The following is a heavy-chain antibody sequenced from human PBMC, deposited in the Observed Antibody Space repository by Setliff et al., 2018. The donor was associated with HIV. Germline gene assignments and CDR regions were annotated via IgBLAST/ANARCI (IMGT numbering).Heavy chain of an antibody. Sequence: GGSLRLSCAASGFTFDDYTMHWVRQAPGKGLEWVSLISWDGGSTYYADSVKGRFTISRDNSKNSLYLQMNSLRTEDTALYYCAKDIGNRAVVSLNYYYGMDVWGQGTTVTVSS. J-gene: IGHJ6*02. CDR3: AKDIGNRAVVSLNYYYGMDV. V-gene: IGHV3-43*01. CDR2: ISWDGGST. D-gene: IGHD2-15*01. CDR1: GFTFDDYT.